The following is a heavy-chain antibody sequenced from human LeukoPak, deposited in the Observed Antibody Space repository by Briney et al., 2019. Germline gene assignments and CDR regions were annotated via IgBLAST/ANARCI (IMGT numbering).Heavy chain of an antibody. V-gene: IGHV3-7*01. J-gene: IGHJ3*02. Sequence: GGSLRLSCAASGFTFSTYWMSWVRQAPGKGLEWVASIKQDGSDKYYVDSVKGRFTISRDNAKNSLYLQMNSLRAGDTAVYYCARQVGWRDASDMWGQGTVVTVSS. CDR3: ARQVGWRDASDM. D-gene: IGHD6-19*01. CDR2: IKQDGSDK. CDR1: GFTFSTYW.